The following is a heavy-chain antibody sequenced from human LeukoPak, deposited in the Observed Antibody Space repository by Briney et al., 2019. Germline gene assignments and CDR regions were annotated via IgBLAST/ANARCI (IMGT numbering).Heavy chain of an antibody. V-gene: IGHV3-21*01. CDR1: GFIFNNYI. Sequence: PGGSLRLSCAVSGFIFNNYIMNWVRQAPGKGLEWVSSITGSGSFVYYADSVKGRFTISGDNAKNSLFLQMNSLRAEDTAVYYCARDSSGPWFDPWGQGTLVTVSS. D-gene: IGHD6-6*01. CDR3: ARDSSGPWFDP. CDR2: ITGSGSFV. J-gene: IGHJ5*02.